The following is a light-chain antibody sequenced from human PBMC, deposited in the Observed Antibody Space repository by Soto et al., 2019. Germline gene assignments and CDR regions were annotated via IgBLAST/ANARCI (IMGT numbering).Light chain of an antibody. CDR1: QTVSTW. CDR3: QQYNEYSKT. CDR2: DAS. J-gene: IGKJ1*01. Sequence: DIQVTQSPPTLSASGGDRVTITCRASQTVSTWMAWYQQKPGKAPKLLVYDASTLQSGVASRFNGSGSGTEFTLSISSLQPDDFATYYCQQYNEYSKTFGQGTKVDIK. V-gene: IGKV1-5*01.